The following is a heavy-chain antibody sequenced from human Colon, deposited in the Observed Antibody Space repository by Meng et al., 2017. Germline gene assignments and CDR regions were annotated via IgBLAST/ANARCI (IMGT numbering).Heavy chain of an antibody. CDR3: ARTPFGGAVGTIGNWFDP. CDR2: VSVYTT. D-gene: IGHD3-16*01. V-gene: IGHV1-18*01. J-gene: IGHJ5*02. CDR1: VYTFSSSG. Sequence: VQSEAVWKNSGASVKVFCTAFVYTFSSSGMSWGRQAPGQGLEWMGWVSVYTTNDARKFQDRVTMTTDTSTNTAYMELRSLRSDDTAVYYCARTPFGGAVGTIGNWFDPWGQGTLVTVSS.